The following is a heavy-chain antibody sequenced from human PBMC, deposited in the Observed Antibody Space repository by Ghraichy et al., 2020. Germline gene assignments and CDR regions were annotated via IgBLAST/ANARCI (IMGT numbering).Heavy chain of an antibody. Sequence: SETLSLTCTVSGVSISGSEDYWAWIRQPPGKGLEWIGSIHYSGSPYDNPSLKSRVTLSVDTSKNQFSLKLTSVTAADTAVYYCVRRQYSSDWSYLFDPWGQGTLVSVSS. CDR3: VRRQYSSDWSYLFDP. CDR1: GVSISGSEDY. D-gene: IGHD3-9*01. CDR2: IHYSGSP. V-gene: IGHV4-39*01. J-gene: IGHJ5*02.